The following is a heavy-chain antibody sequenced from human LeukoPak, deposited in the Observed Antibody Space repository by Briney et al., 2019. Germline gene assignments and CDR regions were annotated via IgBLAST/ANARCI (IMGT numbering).Heavy chain of an antibody. CDR2: ISTGGDSA. CDR3: ANPWGSGWYFDL. V-gene: IGHV3-23*01. D-gene: IGHD3-10*01. CDR1: GFTFSSYA. J-gene: IGHJ2*01. Sequence: GRSLRLSCAASGFTFSSYAMHWVRQAPGKGLEWVSLISTGGDSAYYADSVKGRFTISRDNSKNTLYLQMKSLRAEDTALYYCANPWGSGWYFDLWGRGTLVTVSS.